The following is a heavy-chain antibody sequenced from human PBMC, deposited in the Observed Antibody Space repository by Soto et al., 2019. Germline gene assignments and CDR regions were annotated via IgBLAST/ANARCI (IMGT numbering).Heavy chain of an antibody. D-gene: IGHD5-18*01. CDR2: IYYSGST. CDR1: GGSISSGGYY. Sequence: SETLSLTCTVSGGSISSGGYYWSWIRQHPGKGLEWIGYIYYSGSTNYNPSLKSRVTISVDTSKNQFSLKLSSVTAADTAVYYCARRFLRRYSYLADNWFDPWGQGTLVTVSS. J-gene: IGHJ5*02. V-gene: IGHV4-61*08. CDR3: ARRFLRRYSYLADNWFDP.